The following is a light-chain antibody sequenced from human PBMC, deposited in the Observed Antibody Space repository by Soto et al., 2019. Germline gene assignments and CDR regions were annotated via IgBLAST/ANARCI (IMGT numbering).Light chain of an antibody. CDR1: QSISSY. J-gene: IGKJ2*01. Sequence: EIVLTQSPGTLSLSPGERATLPCRASQSISSYLAWYQQKPGQAPRLLISGASTRATGIPDRFSGSGSGTDFTLTISRLEPEDFAVSYCQQYGSSPYTFGQGTNLEIK. CDR3: QQYGSSPYT. V-gene: IGKV3-20*01. CDR2: GAS.